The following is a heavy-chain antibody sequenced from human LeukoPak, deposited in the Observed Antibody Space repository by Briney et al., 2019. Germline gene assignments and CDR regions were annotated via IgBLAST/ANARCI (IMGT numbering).Heavy chain of an antibody. CDR1: GFTFSSYA. V-gene: IGHV3-23*01. D-gene: IGHD3-22*01. Sequence: GGSLRLSCAASGFTFSSYAMSWVRQAPGKGLEWVSAISGSGGSTYYADSVKGRFTISRDNSKNTLYLQMNSLRAEDTAVYYCATTDSSGYYFRFDYWGQGTLVTVSS. CDR2: ISGSGGST. J-gene: IGHJ4*02. CDR3: ATTDSSGYYFRFDY.